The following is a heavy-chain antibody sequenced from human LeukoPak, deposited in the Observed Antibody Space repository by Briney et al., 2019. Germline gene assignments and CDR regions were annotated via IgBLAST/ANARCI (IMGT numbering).Heavy chain of an antibody. V-gene: IGHV3-43*01. CDR2: ISWDGGST. CDR3: AKDIRATENLFFGY. J-gene: IGHJ4*02. D-gene: IGHD1-14*01. Sequence: GGSLRLSCAASGFTFDDYTMHWVRQAPGKGLEWVSLISWDGGSTYYADSVKGRFTISRDNSKNSLYLQMNSLRTEDTALYYCAKDIRATENLFFGYWGQGTLVTVSS. CDR1: GFTFDDYT.